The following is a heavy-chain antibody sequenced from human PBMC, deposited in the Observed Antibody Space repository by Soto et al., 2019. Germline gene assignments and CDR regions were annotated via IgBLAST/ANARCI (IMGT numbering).Heavy chain of an antibody. CDR1: GFTFTSSA. V-gene: IGHV1-58*02. Sequence: SVKVSCKASGFTFTSSAMQWVRQARGQRLEWIGWIVVGSGNTNYAQKFQERVTITRDMSTSTAYMELSSLRSEDTAVYYCAARGIDCSSTSCPTYYYYYMDVWGKGTTVTVSS. CDR3: AARGIDCSSTSCPTYYYYYMDV. J-gene: IGHJ6*03. CDR2: IVVGSGNT. D-gene: IGHD2-2*01.